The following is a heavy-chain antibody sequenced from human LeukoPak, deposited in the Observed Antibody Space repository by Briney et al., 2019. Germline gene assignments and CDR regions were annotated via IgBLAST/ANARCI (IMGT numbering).Heavy chain of an antibody. V-gene: IGHV4-34*12. D-gene: IGHD3-16*01. Sequence: SETLSLTCAVYGGSFSGPFWSWIRHPSPGGLVWSGGVIHSGSTNYNPSLRSRVTISVDTSKSHCSLKLRSVTAADTAVYYCARIPVPGWSYSYNAYYYYGMDVWGLGTTVTVSS. CDR2: VIHSGST. CDR3: ARIPVPGWSYSYNAYYYYGMDV. J-gene: IGHJ6*02. CDR1: GGSFSGPF.